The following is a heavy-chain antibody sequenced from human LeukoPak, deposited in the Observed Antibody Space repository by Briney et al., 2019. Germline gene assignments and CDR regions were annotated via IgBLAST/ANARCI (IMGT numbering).Heavy chain of an antibody. D-gene: IGHD3-10*01. J-gene: IGHJ3*02. CDR1: GFPFSGYT. Sequence: PGRSLRLSCAASGFPFSGYTMHWVRQSPGKVLEWVSVISHVGSNEYYADSVKGRFTISRDNSKNTLYLQMSSLRTEDTAVYYCASFPPYMVRTDAFDIWGQGTMVTVSS. V-gene: IGHV3-30*04. CDR2: ISHVGSNE. CDR3: ASFPPYMVRTDAFDI.